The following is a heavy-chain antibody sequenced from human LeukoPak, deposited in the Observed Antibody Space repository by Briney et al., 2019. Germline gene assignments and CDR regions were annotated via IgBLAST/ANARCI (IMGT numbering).Heavy chain of an antibody. V-gene: IGHV3-7*01. D-gene: IGHD6-13*01. CDR2: IRQDGGEK. J-gene: IGHJ4*01. CDR1: GFTFTDYW. Sequence: GGSLRLSCAVSGFTFTDYWMNWVRQAPGKGLEWVASIRQDGGEKSYVDSVKCRFTISRDNTKNSLYLQINSLRAEDTAVYYCARDGTAAGLYFDLWGQGTLVTVSS. CDR3: ARDGTAAGLYFDL.